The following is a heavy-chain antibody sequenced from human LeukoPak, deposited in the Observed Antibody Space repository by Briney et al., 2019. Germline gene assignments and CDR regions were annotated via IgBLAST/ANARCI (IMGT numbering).Heavy chain of an antibody. D-gene: IGHD2-2*01. V-gene: IGHV1-18*01. CDR1: GYTFTSYG. Sequence: GASVTVSCTASGYTFTSYGISWVRQAPGQGLEWMGWISAYNGNTNYAQKLQGRVTMTTDTSTSTAYMELRSLRSDDTAVYYCARDCSSTSCSLPGDWFDPWGQGTLVTVSS. CDR3: ARDCSSTSCSLPGDWFDP. CDR2: ISAYNGNT. J-gene: IGHJ5*02.